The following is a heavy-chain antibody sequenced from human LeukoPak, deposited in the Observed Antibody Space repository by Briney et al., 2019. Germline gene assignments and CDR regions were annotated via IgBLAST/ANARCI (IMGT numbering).Heavy chain of an antibody. Sequence: GGSLRLSCAASGFTFSDYYMSWVRQAPGKGVEWVSYISSSGSTIYYADSVKGRFTISRDNAKNSLYLQMNSLRAEDTAVYYCASGTYYYDSSGYYFDYWGQGTLVTVSS. CDR1: GFTFSDYY. CDR3: ASGTYYYDSSGYYFDY. V-gene: IGHV3-11*01. CDR2: ISSSGSTI. D-gene: IGHD3-22*01. J-gene: IGHJ4*02.